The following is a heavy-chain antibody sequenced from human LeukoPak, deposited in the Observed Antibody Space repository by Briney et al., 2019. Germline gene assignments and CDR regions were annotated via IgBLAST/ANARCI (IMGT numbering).Heavy chain of an antibody. Sequence: GGSLRLSCAASGFTFSSYSMNWVRQAPGKGLEWVSSISSSSSYIYYADSVKGRFTISRGNAKNSLYLQMNSLRAEDTAVYYCARDRVTGLRFLEWLSNDAFDIWGQGTMVTVSS. CDR3: ARDRVTGLRFLEWLSNDAFDI. CDR2: ISSSSSYI. CDR1: GFTFSSYS. V-gene: IGHV3-21*01. J-gene: IGHJ3*02. D-gene: IGHD3-3*01.